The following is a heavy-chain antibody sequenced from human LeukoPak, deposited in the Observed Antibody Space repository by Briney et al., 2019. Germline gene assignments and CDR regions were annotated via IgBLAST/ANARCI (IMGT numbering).Heavy chain of an antibody. D-gene: IGHD4-23*01. CDR3: ARDGYGGNSFDY. CDR2: INPKNGGT. V-gene: IGHV1-2*02. J-gene: IGHJ4*02. Sequence: ASVTVSFTASGYTFPVHHIHWVRQAPGQGLEWMGWINPKNGGTNYAQKFQGRVTMTRDTSINTAFMELSRLNSDDTAVYFCARDGYGGNSFDYWGQGTLVTVSS. CDR1: GYTFPVHH.